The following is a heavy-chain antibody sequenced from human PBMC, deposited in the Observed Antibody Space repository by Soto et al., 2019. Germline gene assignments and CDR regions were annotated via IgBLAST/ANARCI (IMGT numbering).Heavy chain of an antibody. V-gene: IGHV2-5*02. D-gene: IGHD3-10*01. CDR2: MSCDGDT. Sequence: SGPTLVNPTQTLTLTGTFSVFSLTTGGADVAWIRQPRGKALEWLALMSCDGDTYYSPSLQSRLTITQDSSKNHVGLTVTSMAPVDTGTYYAADRHFIWFGELYRYFDPWGQGTLVTVS. CDR3: ADRHFIWFGELYRYFDP. CDR1: VFSLTTGGAD. J-gene: IGHJ5*02.